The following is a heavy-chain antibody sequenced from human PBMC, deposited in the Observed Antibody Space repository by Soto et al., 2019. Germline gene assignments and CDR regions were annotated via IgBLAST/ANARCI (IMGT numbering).Heavy chain of an antibody. V-gene: IGHV3-48*02. J-gene: IGHJ4*02. Sequence: EVQLVESGGGLVQPGGSLRLSCAASGFTFSSYSMNWVRQAPGKGLEWVSYISSSSSTIYYADSVKGRFTISRDNAKNSLYLQMNSLRDEDTAVYHCASRNGDGGCLGYWGQGTLVTVSS. D-gene: IGHD1-1*01. CDR2: ISSSSSTI. CDR3: ASRNGDGGCLGY. CDR1: GFTFSSYS.